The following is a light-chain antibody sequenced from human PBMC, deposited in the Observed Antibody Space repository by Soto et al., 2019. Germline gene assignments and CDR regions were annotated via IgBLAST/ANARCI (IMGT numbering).Light chain of an antibody. CDR1: QSVSSY. J-gene: IGKJ5*01. CDR2: GAS. V-gene: IGKV3-20*01. Sequence: VMPQSPGTLSLAPGERATLSCRASQSVSSYLAWYQQKPGQAPRLLIYGASSRATGIPDRFSGSGSGTDFTLTISRLEPEDFAVYYCQQYGSSPITFGQGTRLEI. CDR3: QQYGSSPIT.